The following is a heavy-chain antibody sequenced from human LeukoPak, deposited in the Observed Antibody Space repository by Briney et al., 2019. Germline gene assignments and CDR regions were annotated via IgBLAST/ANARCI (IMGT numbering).Heavy chain of an antibody. CDR1: GFTFSSYW. Sequence: PGGSLRLSCAASGFTFSSYWMHWVRQAPGKGLVWVSRIYSHGSSTSYADSVKGRFTISRDIAKNTLYLQMNSLRAEDTAVYYCAREVLTRDAFDIWGQGTMVSVSS. J-gene: IGHJ3*02. CDR3: AREVLTRDAFDI. V-gene: IGHV3-74*01. CDR2: IYSHGSST. D-gene: IGHD3-10*01.